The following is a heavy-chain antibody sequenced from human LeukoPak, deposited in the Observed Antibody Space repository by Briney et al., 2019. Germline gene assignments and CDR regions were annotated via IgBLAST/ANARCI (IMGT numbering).Heavy chain of an antibody. V-gene: IGHV3-23*01. CDR2: IGGSDGRT. J-gene: IGHJ6*03. D-gene: IGHD5-18*01. CDR3: AKDLASYDNYYYYMDV. Sequence: GGSLRLSCAASGFTFSTYAMSWVRQAPGKGLEWVSLIGGSDGRTRYADSVKGRFTISRDNSKNTLYLQMNSLRAEDTAVYYCAKDLASYDNYYYYMDVWGKGTTVTVSS. CDR1: GFTFSTYA.